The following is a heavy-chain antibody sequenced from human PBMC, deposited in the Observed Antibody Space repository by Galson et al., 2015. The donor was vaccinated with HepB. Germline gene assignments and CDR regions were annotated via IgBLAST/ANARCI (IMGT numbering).Heavy chain of an antibody. Sequence: SLRLSCAASGSTFSRFWMSWVRQAPGKGLEWVANIKQDGSDKYYVDSVKGRFAISRDNAKNSLYLQMNSLRAEDTAVYYCARDHIVLVTSIGGDAFDIWGQGTMVTVSS. CDR2: IKQDGSDK. D-gene: IGHD2-21*02. CDR3: ARDHIVLVTSIGGDAFDI. CDR1: GSTFSRFW. V-gene: IGHV3-7*03. J-gene: IGHJ3*02.